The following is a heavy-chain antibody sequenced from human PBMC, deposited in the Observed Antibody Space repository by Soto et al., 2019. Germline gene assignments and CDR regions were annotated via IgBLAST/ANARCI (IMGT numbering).Heavy chain of an antibody. CDR3: ASMYYDFWSGYYSGRGETYYFDY. Sequence: QVQLQESGPGLVKPSQTLSLTCTVSGGSISSGDYYWSWIRQPPGKGLEWIGYIYYSGSTYYNPSLKSRVTISVDTSKNQFSLKLSSVTAADTAVYYCASMYYDFWSGYYSGRGETYYFDYWGQGTLVTVSS. V-gene: IGHV4-30-4*01. CDR2: IYYSGST. D-gene: IGHD3-3*01. J-gene: IGHJ4*02. CDR1: GGSISSGDYY.